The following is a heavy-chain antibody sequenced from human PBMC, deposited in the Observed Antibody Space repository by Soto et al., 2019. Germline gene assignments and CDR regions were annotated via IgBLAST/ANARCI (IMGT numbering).Heavy chain of an antibody. CDR1: GFTFKNFA. CDR2: MGGSGSSA. CDR3: AKDAVAYNGEWDWFDL. V-gene: IGHV3-23*01. J-gene: IGHJ5*02. D-gene: IGHD3-10*01. Sequence: EVQLLESGGGLVQPGGYLRLSCAASGFTFKNFAVSWVRQAPGKGMEWVSAMGGSGSSANYADSVKGRFTVSRDDSKSTLYLQMSGLRVDDTALYYCAKDAVAYNGEWDWFDLWGQGTLVTVSS.